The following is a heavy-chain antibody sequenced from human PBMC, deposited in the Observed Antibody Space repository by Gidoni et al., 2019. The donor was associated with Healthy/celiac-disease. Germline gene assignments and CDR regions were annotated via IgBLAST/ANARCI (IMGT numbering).Heavy chain of an antibody. J-gene: IGHJ4*02. CDR1: GFTFSSYA. V-gene: IGHV3-23*01. D-gene: IGHD6-19*01. Sequence: EVQLLESGGGLVQPGGSLRLSGAASGFTFSSYAMSWVRPAPGKGLGWVLGISGSGGSTYYADSVKCRFTISRDNSKNTLYLQMNSLRAEDTAVYYCAKEVSGWYFDYWGQGTLVTVSS. CDR2: ISGSGGST. CDR3: AKEVSGWYFDY.